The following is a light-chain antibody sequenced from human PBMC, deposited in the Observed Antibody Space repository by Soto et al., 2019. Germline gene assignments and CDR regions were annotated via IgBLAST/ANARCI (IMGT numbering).Light chain of an antibody. J-gene: IGLJ3*02. CDR3: ISYISSTTTHWV. V-gene: IGLV2-14*01. CDR1: NSDVGGYDR. Sequence: QSALTQPASVSGSPGQSITISCTGTNSDVGGYDRVSWYQHHPGKAPKLLIFEVYNRPSGISDRFSGSKSGDTASLTISGLQAEDEADYYCISYISSTTTHWVFGGGTTVTVL. CDR2: EVY.